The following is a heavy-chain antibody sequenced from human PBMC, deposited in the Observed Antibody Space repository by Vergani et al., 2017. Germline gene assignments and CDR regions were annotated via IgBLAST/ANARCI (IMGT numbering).Heavy chain of an antibody. Sequence: QVQLVQSGAEVKKPGSSVKVSCKASGGTFSSYAISWVRQAPGQGLEWMGGIILIFGTANYAQKFQGRVTIAADGSTSTAYMELSSLRSEDTAVYYCARAFAGNGYDYGLDYYYYMDVWGKGTTVTVSS. CDR3: ARAFAGNGYDYGLDYYYYMDV. D-gene: IGHD5-12*01. CDR1: GGTFSSYA. V-gene: IGHV1-69*01. J-gene: IGHJ6*03. CDR2: IILIFGTA.